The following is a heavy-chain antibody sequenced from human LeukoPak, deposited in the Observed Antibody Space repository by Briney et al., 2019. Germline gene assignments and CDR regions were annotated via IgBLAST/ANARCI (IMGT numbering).Heavy chain of an antibody. CDR2: ISYDGSNK. CDR3: VRAVSVSSYYFDC. D-gene: IGHD5/OR15-5a*01. Sequence: GGSLRLSCAASGFTFSSYAMHWVRQAPGKGLEWVAVISYDGSNKYYADSVKGRFTISRDNSKNTLYLQMNSLRAEDTAVYYCVRAVSVSSYYFDCWGQGTLVTVSS. CDR1: GFTFSSYA. V-gene: IGHV3-30-3*01. J-gene: IGHJ4*02.